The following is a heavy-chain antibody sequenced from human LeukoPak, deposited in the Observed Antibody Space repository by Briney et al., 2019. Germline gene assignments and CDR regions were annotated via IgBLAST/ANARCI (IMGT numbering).Heavy chain of an antibody. D-gene: IGHD6-13*01. J-gene: IGHJ4*02. CDR1: GFTFDDYA. CDR3: AQIAAAGIDY. Sequence: GGSLRLSCAASGFTFDDYAMHWVRQAPGKGLEWVSGISRNSGSIGYADSVKGRFTISRDNSKNTLYLQMNSLRAEDTAVYYCAQIAAAGIDYWGQGTLVTVSS. V-gene: IGHV3-9*01. CDR2: ISRNSGSI.